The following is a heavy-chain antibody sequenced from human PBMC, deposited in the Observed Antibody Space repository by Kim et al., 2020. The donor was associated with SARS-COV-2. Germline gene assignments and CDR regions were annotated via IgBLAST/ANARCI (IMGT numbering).Heavy chain of an antibody. CDR2: VNPTSGGT. Sequence: ASVKVSCKASGYTFIGTYTHWVRQAPGQGLEWLGRVNPTSGGTDYARKFQGRVTMTGDTSISTAYMELSRLTSDDTAMYYCARGGGLAANDYWGQGTLVTVSS. CDR1: GYTFIGTY. J-gene: IGHJ4*02. D-gene: IGHD3-16*01. V-gene: IGHV1-2*06. CDR3: ARGGGLAANDY.